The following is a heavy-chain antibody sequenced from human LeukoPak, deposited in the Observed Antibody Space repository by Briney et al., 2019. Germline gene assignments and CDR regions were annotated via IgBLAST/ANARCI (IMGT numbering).Heavy chain of an antibody. CDR3: ARGKLRFLEWLLDWFDP. CDR1: GGSISSYY. D-gene: IGHD3-3*01. Sequence: SETLSLTCTVSGGSISSYYWSWIRQPPGKGLEWIGYIYYSGSTNYNPSLKSRVTISVDTSKNQFSLKLSSLTAADTAVYYCARGKLRFLEWLLDWFDPWGQGTLVTVSS. CDR2: IYYSGST. J-gene: IGHJ5*02. V-gene: IGHV4-59*01.